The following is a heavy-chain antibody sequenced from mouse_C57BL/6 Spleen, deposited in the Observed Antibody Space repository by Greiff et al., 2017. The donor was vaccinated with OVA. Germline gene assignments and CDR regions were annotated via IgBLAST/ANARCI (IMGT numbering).Heavy chain of an antibody. Sequence: VQLQQSGAELAKPGASVKLSCKASGYTFTSYWMHWVKQRPGQGLEWIGYIYPSSGYTKYNQKFKDKATLTADKSSSTAYMQLSSLTYKDSAVYYCARSGYGYDWYFDVWGTGTTVTVSA. CDR1: GYTFTSYW. V-gene: IGHV1-7*01. CDR2: IYPSSGYT. CDR3: ARSGYGYDWYFDV. J-gene: IGHJ1*03. D-gene: IGHD2-2*01.